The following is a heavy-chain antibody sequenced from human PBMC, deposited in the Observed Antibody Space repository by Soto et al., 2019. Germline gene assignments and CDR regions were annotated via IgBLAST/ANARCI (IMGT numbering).Heavy chain of an antibody. Sequence: QVQLVQSGAEVKKPGASVKVSCKASGYTFTSYGISWVRQAPGQGLEWMGWISAYNGNTNYAQKRQGRATMTTATSTSQAYVELRSLGSDDTAVYYCARDRAPIAYSSRWSGRGSYYYGMDVWGQGTTVTVSS. CDR1: GYTFTSYG. CDR2: ISAYNGNT. D-gene: IGHD6-13*01. V-gene: IGHV1-18*01. J-gene: IGHJ6*02. CDR3: ARDRAPIAYSSRWSGRGSYYYGMDV.